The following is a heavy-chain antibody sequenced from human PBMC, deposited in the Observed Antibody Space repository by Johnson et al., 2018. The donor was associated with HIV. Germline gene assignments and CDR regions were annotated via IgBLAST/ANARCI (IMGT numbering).Heavy chain of an antibody. V-gene: IGHV3-30*02. Sequence: QVLLVESGGGVVQPGGSLRLSCAASGFTFSSYGMHWVRQAPGKGLEWVAFIRYDGSNKYYADSVKGRFTISRDNSKNTLYLQMNSLRAGDGAVYYCARDYRGRTVDAFDVWGQGTLVIVSS. D-gene: IGHD3-16*02. CDR1: GFTFSSYG. J-gene: IGHJ3*01. CDR3: ARDYRGRTVDAFDV. CDR2: IRYDGSNK.